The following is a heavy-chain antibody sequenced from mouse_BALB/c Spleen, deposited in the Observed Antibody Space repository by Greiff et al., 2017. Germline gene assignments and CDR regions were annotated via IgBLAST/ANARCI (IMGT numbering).Heavy chain of an antibody. CDR1: GFNIKDYY. J-gene: IGHJ2*01. CDR2: IDPENGDT. CDR3: NAPKLDD. V-gene: IGHV14-4*02. Sequence: VQLKQSGAELVRSGASVKLSCTASGFNIKDYYMHWVKQRPEQGLEWIGWIDPENGDTEYAPKFQGKATMTADTSSNTAYLQLSSLTSEDTAVYYCNAPKLDDWGQGTTLTVSS.